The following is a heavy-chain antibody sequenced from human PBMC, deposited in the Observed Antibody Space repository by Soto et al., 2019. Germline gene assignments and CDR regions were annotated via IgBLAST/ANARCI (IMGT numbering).Heavy chain of an antibody. CDR2: IWFDGSNK. V-gene: IGHV3-33*01. J-gene: IGHJ4*02. D-gene: IGHD3-22*01. CDR1: GFTFSSYG. Sequence: GGSLRLSCAASGFTFSSYGTHWVRQAPGKGLEWVAVIWFDGSNKYYADSVKGRFTISRDNSKNTLYLQMNSLRAEDTAVYYCARDRKYYDSSGYYPVDWGQGTLVTVSS. CDR3: ARDRKYYDSSGYYPVD.